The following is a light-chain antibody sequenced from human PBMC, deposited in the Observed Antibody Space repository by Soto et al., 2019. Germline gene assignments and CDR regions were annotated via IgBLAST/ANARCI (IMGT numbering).Light chain of an antibody. CDR2: GAT. CDR1: QSIDSY. V-gene: IGKV1-39*01. J-gene: IGKJ1*01. Sequence: IQMTQSPSSLSASVGDRVTITCRASQSIDSYLNWYQQKPGQAPKLLIYGATSLLSRVPSRFSGSGFWTDFSLAISSQQPEDIAIYYCQQSYRTPRTFGQGTKVEIK. CDR3: QQSYRTPRT.